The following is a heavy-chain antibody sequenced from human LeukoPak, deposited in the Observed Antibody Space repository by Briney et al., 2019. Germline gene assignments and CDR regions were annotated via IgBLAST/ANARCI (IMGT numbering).Heavy chain of an antibody. CDR1: GFTFGDYA. CDR3: TRAGIYCSGGSCYSFY. D-gene: IGHD2-15*01. Sequence: KPGRSLRLSCTASGFTFGDYAMSWFRQAPGEGLEWVCFIRSKAHGGTTEYAASVKCRFTISRDDSKSIAYLQMDSLKTEDTAVYYCTRAGIYCSGGSCYSFYWGQGTLVTVSS. V-gene: IGHV3-49*05. CDR2: IRSKAHGGTT. J-gene: IGHJ4*02.